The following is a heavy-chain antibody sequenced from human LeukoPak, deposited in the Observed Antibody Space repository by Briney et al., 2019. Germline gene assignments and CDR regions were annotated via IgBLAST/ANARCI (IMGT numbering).Heavy chain of an antibody. CDR2: ISSSSSTT. CDR3: ARSRIAVAGYSSDY. D-gene: IGHD6-19*01. J-gene: IGHJ4*02. V-gene: IGHV3-48*02. CDR1: GFTFSSYS. Sequence: KPGGSLRLSCAASGFTFSSYSMTWVRQAPGKGLEWVSYISSSSSTTYYADSVKGRFTISRDNAKNSLYLQMNSLRDEDTAVYYCARSRIAVAGYSSDYWGQGTLVTVSS.